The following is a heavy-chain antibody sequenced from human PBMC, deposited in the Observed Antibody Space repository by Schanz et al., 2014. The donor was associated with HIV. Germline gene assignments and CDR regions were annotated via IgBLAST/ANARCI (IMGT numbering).Heavy chain of an antibody. CDR3: ASQYSNYDSSRRYHWYFDL. CDR2: IIPIFGTS. J-gene: IGHJ2*01. D-gene: IGHD4-4*01. Sequence: QVQLVQSGAEVKKPGSSVKVSCKASGGSFSSYAINWVRQAPGQGLEWMGTIIPIFGTSNYAQKFQGRVTITADDSTSTTYLELSSLRSEDTAVYYCASQYSNYDSSRRYHWYFDLWGRGTLVTVSS. V-gene: IGHV1-69*18. CDR1: GGSFSSYA.